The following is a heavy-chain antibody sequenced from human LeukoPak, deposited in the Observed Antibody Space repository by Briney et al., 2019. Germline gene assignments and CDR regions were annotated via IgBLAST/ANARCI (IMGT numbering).Heavy chain of an antibody. D-gene: IGHD1-26*01. Sequence: PGGSLSLSCAASGFTFSTYSMNWVRQAPGKGLEWVSSISSSSTYIYYADSLKGRFTISRDNAKNSLYLQMDSLRAEDTAVYYCARGRYSGTYYNFDYWGQGTLVTVSS. CDR3: ARGRYSGTYYNFDY. V-gene: IGHV3-21*01. CDR2: ISSSSTYI. J-gene: IGHJ4*02. CDR1: GFTFSTYS.